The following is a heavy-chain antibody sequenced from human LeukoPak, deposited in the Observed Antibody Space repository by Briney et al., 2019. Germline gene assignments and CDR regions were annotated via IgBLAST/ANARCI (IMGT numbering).Heavy chain of an antibody. CDR3: ARGSTQRYYYDSSGYYYGVDY. D-gene: IGHD3-22*01. CDR1: GYTFTGYY. J-gene: IGHJ4*02. V-gene: IGHV1-2*06. Sequence: EASVKVSCKASGYTFTGYYMHWVRQAPGQGLEWMGRINPNSGGTNYAQKFQGRVTMTRDTSISTAYMELSRLRSDDTAVYYCARGSTQRYYYDSSGYYYGVDYWGQGTLVTVSS. CDR2: INPNSGGT.